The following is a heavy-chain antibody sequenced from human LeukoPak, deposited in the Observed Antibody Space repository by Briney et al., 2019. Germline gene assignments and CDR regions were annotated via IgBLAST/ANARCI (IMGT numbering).Heavy chain of an antibody. CDR2: IWYDGSNK. CDR1: GFTFSSYG. Sequence: PGGSLRLSCAASGFTFSSYGMHWVRQAPGKGLEWVAVIWYDGSNKYYADSVKGRFTISRDNSKNTLYLQMNSLRAEDTAVYYCARGLLGYCSSTSCSRRSYYFDYWGQGTLVPVSS. V-gene: IGHV3-33*01. D-gene: IGHD2-2*01. CDR3: ARGLLGYCSSTSCSRRSYYFDY. J-gene: IGHJ4*02.